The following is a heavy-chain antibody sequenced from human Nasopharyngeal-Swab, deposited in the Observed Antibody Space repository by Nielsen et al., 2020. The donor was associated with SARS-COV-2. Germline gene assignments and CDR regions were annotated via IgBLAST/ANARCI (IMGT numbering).Heavy chain of an antibody. Sequence: SVKVSCKASGGTFSSYAISWVRQAPGQGLEWMGGIIPIFGTANYAQKFQGRVTITADESTSTAYMEPSSLRSEDTAVYYCASGLSEYSSSSDVSGYYYGMDVWGQGTTVTVSS. CDR3: ASGLSEYSSSSDVSGYYYGMDV. V-gene: IGHV1-69*13. J-gene: IGHJ6*02. D-gene: IGHD6-6*01. CDR2: IIPIFGTA. CDR1: GGTFSSYA.